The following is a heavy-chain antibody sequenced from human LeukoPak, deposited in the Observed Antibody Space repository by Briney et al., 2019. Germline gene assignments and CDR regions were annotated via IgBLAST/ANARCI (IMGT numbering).Heavy chain of an antibody. CDR1: GGSISGYY. CDR3: ARVVVPAAPVFDY. Sequence: PSETLSLTCTVSGGSISGYYWSWIRQPPGKGLEWIGYIYYSGSTNYNPSLKSRVTISVDTSKNQFSLKLSSVTAADTAVYYCARVVVPAAPVFDYWGQGTLVTVSS. CDR2: IYYSGST. J-gene: IGHJ4*02. D-gene: IGHD2-2*01. V-gene: IGHV4-59*01.